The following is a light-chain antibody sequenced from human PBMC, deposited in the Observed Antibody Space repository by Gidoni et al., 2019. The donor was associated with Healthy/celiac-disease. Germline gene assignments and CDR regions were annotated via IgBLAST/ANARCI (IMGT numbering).Light chain of an antibody. CDR3: QQYDNLFFT. J-gene: IGKJ3*01. V-gene: IGKV1-33*01. CDR1: QDISNY. CDR2: DAS. Sequence: DIQMTQSPSSLSASVGDRVTITCQASQDISNYLNWYQQKPGTAPKLLIYDASNLETGVPSRFSGSGSGTDFTITISSLQPEDIATYYCQQYDNLFFTFGPGTKVDIK.